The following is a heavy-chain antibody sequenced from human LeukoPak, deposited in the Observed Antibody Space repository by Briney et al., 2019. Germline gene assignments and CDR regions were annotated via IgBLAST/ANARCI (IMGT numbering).Heavy chain of an antibody. V-gene: IGHV1-2*02. D-gene: IGHD6-13*01. CDR1: GYTCTGYD. CDR2: SNPNSGGT. Sequence: ASVKVSCKASGYTCTGYDMHWVRQAPGQGLEWMGWSNPNSGGTNYAQKFQGRITMTRDTSISTAYMELSRLRSDDTAVYYCARAGDSSSWDNWFDPWGQGTLVTVSS. CDR3: ARAGDSSSWDNWFDP. J-gene: IGHJ5*02.